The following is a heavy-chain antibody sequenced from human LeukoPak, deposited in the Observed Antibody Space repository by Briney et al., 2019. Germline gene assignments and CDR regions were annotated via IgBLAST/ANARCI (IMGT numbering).Heavy chain of an antibody. V-gene: IGHV1-69*04. Sequence: ASVKVSCKASGGTSSSYAISWGRQDPGQGLEWMGRIIPILGIANYAQKFQGRVTITADKSTSTAYMELSSLRSEDTAVYYCARGDGDYVLYGMDVWGQGTTVTVSS. D-gene: IGHD4-17*01. CDR1: GGTSSSYA. CDR2: IIPILGIA. J-gene: IGHJ6*02. CDR3: ARGDGDYVLYGMDV.